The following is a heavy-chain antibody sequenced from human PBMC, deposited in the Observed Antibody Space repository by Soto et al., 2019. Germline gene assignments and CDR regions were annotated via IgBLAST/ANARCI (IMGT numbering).Heavy chain of an antibody. J-gene: IGHJ6*02. CDR1: GFTFSSYS. D-gene: IGHD3-3*01. V-gene: IGHV3-21*01. CDR3: AGSSHDDYYYYYGMDV. Sequence: GGSLRLSCAASGFTFSSYSMNWVRQAPGKGLEWVSSISSSSSYIYYADSVKGRFTISRDNAKNSLYLQMNSLRAEDTAVYYCAGSSHDDYYYYYGMDVWGQGTTVTVSS. CDR2: ISSSSSYI.